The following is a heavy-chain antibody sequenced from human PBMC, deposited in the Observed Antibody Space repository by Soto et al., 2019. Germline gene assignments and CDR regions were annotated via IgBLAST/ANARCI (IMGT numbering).Heavy chain of an antibody. D-gene: IGHD3-22*01. CDR3: ARVGSLSYYYDSSGYYYFDY. CDR2: ISYSGST. Sequence: SETLSLTCTVSGGSMSSYYWTWLRQSPGRGLEWIGYISYSGSTNYNPSLKSRVTISVDTSKNQFSLKLSSVTAADTAVYYCARVGSLSYYYDSSGYYYFDYWGQGTLVTVSS. V-gene: IGHV4-59*12. CDR1: GGSMSSYY. J-gene: IGHJ4*02.